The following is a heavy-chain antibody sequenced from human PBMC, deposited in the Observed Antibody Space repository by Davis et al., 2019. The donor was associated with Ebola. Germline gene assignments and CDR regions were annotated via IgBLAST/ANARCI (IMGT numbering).Heavy chain of an antibody. D-gene: IGHD3-10*01. CDR1: GFTFSTYS. J-gene: IGHJ6*02. CDR2: ISSSRNTI. Sequence: GESLKISCAASGFTFSTYSMNWVRQAPGKGLEWVSYISSSRNTIYYADSVKGRFTISRDNAKNSLYLQMNSLRDEDTAVYYCARGTTPYYYASGSYGLDYYYGMDVWGQGTTVTVSS. CDR3: ARGTTPYYYASGSYGLDYYYGMDV. V-gene: IGHV3-48*02.